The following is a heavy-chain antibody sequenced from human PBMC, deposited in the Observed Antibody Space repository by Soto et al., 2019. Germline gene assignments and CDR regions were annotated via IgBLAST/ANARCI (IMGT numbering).Heavy chain of an antibody. V-gene: IGHV1-46*01. CDR2: INPSGGST. J-gene: IGHJ4*02. D-gene: IGHD6-13*01. CDR3: ARDRGHRSSWDNFDY. Sequence: ASVKVSCKASGYTFTSYYMHWVRQAPGQGLEWLGIINPSGGSTSYAQRFRGRVTMTRDTSTSTVYMELSSLRSEDTAVYYCARDRGHRSSWDNFDYRGLGTLVTGSS. CDR1: GYTFTSYY.